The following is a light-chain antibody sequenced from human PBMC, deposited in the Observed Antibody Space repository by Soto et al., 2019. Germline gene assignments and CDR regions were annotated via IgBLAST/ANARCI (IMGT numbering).Light chain of an antibody. V-gene: IGKV1-33*01. CDR2: EAS. J-gene: IGKJ3*01. CDR3: QQYDNLSTYT. CDR1: QDISNY. Sequence: DIQMTQSPSSLSASVGDRVTITCQASQDISNYLNWYQQKPGKAPKLLIYEASNLETGVPSRFXRRGSGKDFTVTSTSLQPEDIATYYCQQYDNLSTYTFGPGTNVDI.